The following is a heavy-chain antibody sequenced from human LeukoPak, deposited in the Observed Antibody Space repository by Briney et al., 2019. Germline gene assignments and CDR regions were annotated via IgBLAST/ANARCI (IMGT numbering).Heavy chain of an antibody. Sequence: SETLSLTCTVSGYSISSGYYWGWIRQPPGKGLEWIGSIYHSGGTYYNPSLKSRVTISVDTSKNQFSLKLSSVTAADTAVYYCARETGLYWGQGTLVTVSS. CDR3: ARETGLY. CDR1: GYSISSGYY. V-gene: IGHV4-38-2*02. J-gene: IGHJ4*02. D-gene: IGHD1-14*01. CDR2: IYHSGGT.